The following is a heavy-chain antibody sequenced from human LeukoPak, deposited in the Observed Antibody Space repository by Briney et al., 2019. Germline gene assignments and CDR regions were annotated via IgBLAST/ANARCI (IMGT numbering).Heavy chain of an antibody. CDR2: IYHSGST. J-gene: IGHJ5*02. Sequence: KSSETLSLTCTVSGYSISSGYYWGWIRQTPGKGLEWIGNIYHSGSTYYNPSLKSRVTILVDTSKNQFSLKLSSVTAADTAVYYCARGYSSSWYLNWFDPWGQGTLVTVSS. D-gene: IGHD6-13*01. CDR3: ARGYSSSWYLNWFDP. CDR1: GYSISSGYY. V-gene: IGHV4-38-2*02.